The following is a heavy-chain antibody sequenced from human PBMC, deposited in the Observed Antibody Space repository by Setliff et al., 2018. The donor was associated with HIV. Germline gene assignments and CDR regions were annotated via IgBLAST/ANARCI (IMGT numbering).Heavy chain of an antibody. V-gene: IGHV4-34*01. J-gene: IGHJ5*01. Sequence: SETLSLTCGVSGGSFSDYHWTWIRQSPGKGLEWIGEVSDSGTTNYNPSLKSRVTISVDTSKIQFSLNLNSVTAADTAVYYCAAPRGMTTIFDFWGQGTLGTVSS. CDR1: GGSFSDYH. D-gene: IGHD4-4*01. CDR2: VSDSGTT. CDR3: AAPRGMTTIFDF.